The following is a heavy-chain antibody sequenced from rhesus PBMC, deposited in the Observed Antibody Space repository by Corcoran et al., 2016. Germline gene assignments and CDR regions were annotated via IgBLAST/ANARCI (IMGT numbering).Heavy chain of an antibody. Sequence: QVQLVQSGAEVKKPGASVNLSCKASGYNFTRSYINWVRQAPGQVLEWMGWINTSNGNTGYAQKFQGRVTMTRDTSTSTAYMELSSLRSEDTAVYDCTRELYYGLDSWGQGVVVTVSS. CDR3: TRELYYGLDS. CDR1: GYNFTRSY. J-gene: IGHJ6*01. V-gene: IGHV1S9*01. CDR2: INTSNGNT.